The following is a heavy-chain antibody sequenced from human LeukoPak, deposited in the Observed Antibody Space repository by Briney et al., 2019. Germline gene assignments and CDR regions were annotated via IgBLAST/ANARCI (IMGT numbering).Heavy chain of an antibody. CDR1: GFTFSSYW. CDR3: AKSLDPIYYDSTYAFDI. J-gene: IGHJ3*02. D-gene: IGHD3-22*01. Sequence: GGSLRLSCAASGFTFSSYWMHWVRQAPGKGQVWVSRINSDGSSTSYADSVKGRFTISRDNAKNTLYLQMNSLRAEDTAVYYCAKSLDPIYYDSTYAFDIWGQGTMVTVSS. CDR2: INSDGSST. V-gene: IGHV3-74*01.